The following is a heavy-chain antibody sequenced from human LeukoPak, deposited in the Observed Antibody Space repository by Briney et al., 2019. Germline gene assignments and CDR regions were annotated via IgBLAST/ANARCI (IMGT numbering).Heavy chain of an antibody. V-gene: IGHV1-58*02. CDR3: AAAYGSGSYYPFDY. J-gene: IGHJ4*02. CDR1: GFTFTSSA. Sequence: SVKVSCKASGFTFTSSAMQWVRQARGQRLEWIGWIVVSSGNTNYAQKFQERVTITRDMSTSTAYMELSSLRSEDTAVYYCAAAYGSGSYYPFDYWGQGTLVTVSS. D-gene: IGHD3-10*01. CDR2: IVVSSGNT.